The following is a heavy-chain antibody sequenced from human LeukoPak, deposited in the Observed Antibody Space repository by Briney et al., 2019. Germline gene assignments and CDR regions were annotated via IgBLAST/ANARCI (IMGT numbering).Heavy chain of an antibody. CDR2: ISYDGSNK. CDR3: AREKLPYYYYYMDV. Sequence: GGSLRLSCAASGFTFSSYGMHWVRQAPGKGLEWVAFISYDGSNKYYADSVKGRFTISRDNSKNTLYLQMNNLRADDTAVYYCAREKLPYYYYYMDVWGKGTTVTVSS. V-gene: IGHV3-30*03. CDR1: GFTFSSYG. J-gene: IGHJ6*03.